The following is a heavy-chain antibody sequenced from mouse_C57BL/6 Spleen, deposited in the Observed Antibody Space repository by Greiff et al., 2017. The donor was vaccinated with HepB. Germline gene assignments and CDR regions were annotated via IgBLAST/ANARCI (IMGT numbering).Heavy chain of an antibody. CDR1: GYTFTSYW. V-gene: IGHV1-64*01. Sequence: QVQLQQPGAELVKPGASVKLSCKASGYTFTSYWMHWVKQRPGQGLEWIGMIHPNSGSTNYNEKFKSKATLTVDKSSSTAYMQLSSLTSEDSAVYYCARKGSSPYYAMDYWGRGTSVTVSS. CDR3: ARKGSSPYYAMDY. D-gene: IGHD1-1*01. CDR2: IHPNSGST. J-gene: IGHJ4*01.